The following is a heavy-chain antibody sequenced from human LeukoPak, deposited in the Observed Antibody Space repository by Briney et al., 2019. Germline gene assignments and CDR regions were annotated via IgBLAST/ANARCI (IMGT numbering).Heavy chain of an antibody. J-gene: IGHJ3*02. D-gene: IGHD2-2*02. CDR3: ARVLTHGCSSTSCYTDAFDI. CDR1: GGSISSGGYY. Sequence: SETLSLTCTVSGGSISSGGYYWSWIRQPPGKGLEWIGYIYHSGSTYYNPSLKSRVTISVDRSKNQFSLKLSSVTAADTAVYYCARVLTHGCSSTSCYTDAFDIWGQGTMVTVSS. V-gene: IGHV4-30-2*01. CDR2: IYHSGST.